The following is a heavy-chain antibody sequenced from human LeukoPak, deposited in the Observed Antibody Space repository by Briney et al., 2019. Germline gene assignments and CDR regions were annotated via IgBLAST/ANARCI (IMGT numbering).Heavy chain of an antibody. D-gene: IGHD4-17*01. J-gene: IGHJ5*02. CDR3: ARASTTVTKNWFDP. Sequence: GASVKVSRKASGYTFTSYGISWVRQAPGQGLEWMGWISAYNGNTNYAQKLQGRVTMTTDTSTSTAYMELRSLRSDDTAVYYCARASTTVTKNWFDPWGQGTLVTVSS. V-gene: IGHV1-18*01. CDR1: GYTFTSYG. CDR2: ISAYNGNT.